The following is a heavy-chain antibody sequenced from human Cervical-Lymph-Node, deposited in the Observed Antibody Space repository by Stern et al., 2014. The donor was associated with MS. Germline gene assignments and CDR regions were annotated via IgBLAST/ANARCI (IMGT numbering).Heavy chain of an antibody. D-gene: IGHD5-18*01. CDR2: IYYSGST. Sequence: QLQLQESGPGLVKPSETLSLTCTVSGGSISSSSYYWGWIRQPPGKGLEWIGSIYYSGSTYYNPSLKSRVTISVDTSKNQFSLKLSSVTAADTAVYYCARRIQLWNHWYFDLWGRGTLVTVSS. CDR1: GGSISSSSYY. CDR3: ARRIQLWNHWYFDL. J-gene: IGHJ2*01. V-gene: IGHV4-39*01.